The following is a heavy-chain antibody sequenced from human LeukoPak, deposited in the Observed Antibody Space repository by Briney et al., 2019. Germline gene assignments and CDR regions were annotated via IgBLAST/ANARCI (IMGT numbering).Heavy chain of an antibody. J-gene: IGHJ3*02. V-gene: IGHV4-59*01. CDR3: AREIYYYGSGSYQRNAFDI. CDR1: GGSISSYY. Sequence: SDTLSPTCTVSGGSISSYYLGWIRQPPGQGLERPGYIYYSGSTNYNPSLKSRVTISVDTSKNQFSLKLSSVTAADTAVYYCAREIYYYGSGSYQRNAFDIWGQGTMVTVSS. CDR2: IYYSGST. D-gene: IGHD3-10*01.